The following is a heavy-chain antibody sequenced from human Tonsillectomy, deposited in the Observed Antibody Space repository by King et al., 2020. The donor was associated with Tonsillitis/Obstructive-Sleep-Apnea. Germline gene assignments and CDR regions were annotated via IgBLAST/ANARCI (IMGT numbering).Heavy chain of an antibody. V-gene: IGHV1-69*04. D-gene: IGHD2-21*01. J-gene: IGHJ4*02. CDR2: IIPILGIT. Sequence: QLVQSGAEVKKPGSSVKVSCKASGGTFSSYAISWVRQAPGQGLEWMGRIIPILGITNYAQKFQGRVTITADKSTSTAYMGLSSLRSEDTAVYYCARDEGGTFIVSFDYWGQGTLVTVSS. CDR3: ARDEGGTFIVSFDY. CDR1: GGTFSSYA.